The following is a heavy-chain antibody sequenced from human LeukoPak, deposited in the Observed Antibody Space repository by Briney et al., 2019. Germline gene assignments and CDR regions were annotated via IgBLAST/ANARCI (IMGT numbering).Heavy chain of an antibody. Sequence: GASVKVSCKVSGYTLTELSMHWVRQAPGKGLEWMGGFDPEDGETIYAQKFQGRVTMTEDTSTDTAYMELSSLRSEDTAVYYCATEVVVAATGPNWFDPWGQGTLVTVSS. D-gene: IGHD2-15*01. CDR3: ATEVVVAATGPNWFDP. J-gene: IGHJ5*02. CDR2: FDPEDGET. CDR1: GYTLTELS. V-gene: IGHV1-24*01.